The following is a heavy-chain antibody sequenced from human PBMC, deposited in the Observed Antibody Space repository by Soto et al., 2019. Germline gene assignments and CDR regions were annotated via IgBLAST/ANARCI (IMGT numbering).Heavy chain of an antibody. CDR1: GYTFTNYG. CDR2: ISTNNGDT. V-gene: IGHV1-18*01. CDR3: ARGESSTSRGLDV. Sequence: ASVKVSCKASGYTFTNYGFSWVRQAPGQGLEWMGWISTNNGDTKYAQNLQGRVTMTTDTSTTTAYMELRSLRSDDTAVYYCARGESSTSRGLDVWGQGTTVTVSS. D-gene: IGHD6-6*01. J-gene: IGHJ6*02.